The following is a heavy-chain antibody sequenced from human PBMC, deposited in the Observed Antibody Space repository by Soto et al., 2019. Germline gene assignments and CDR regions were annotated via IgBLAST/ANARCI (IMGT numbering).Heavy chain of an antibody. J-gene: IGHJ6*02. CDR1: GFTFSSYA. CDR3: AKDSRGPDSSGYYGPVSHYYGMDV. Sequence: GGSLRLSCAASGFTFSSYAMSWVRQAPGKGLEWVSAISGSGGSTYYADSVKGRFTISRDNSKNTLYLQMNSLRAEDTAVYYCAKDSRGPDSSGYYGPVSHYYGMDVWGQGTTVTVSS. D-gene: IGHD3-22*01. CDR2: ISGSGGST. V-gene: IGHV3-23*01.